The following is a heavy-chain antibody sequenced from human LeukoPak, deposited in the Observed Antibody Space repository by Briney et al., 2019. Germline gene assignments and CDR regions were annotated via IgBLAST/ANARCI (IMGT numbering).Heavy chain of an antibody. CDR1: GFTFSSYS. D-gene: IGHD3-9*01. CDR3: ARDYYDILTGYSEPFDY. J-gene: IGHJ4*02. CDR2: ISSSSSYI. V-gene: IGHV3-21*01. Sequence: PGGSLRLSCAASGFTFSSYSMNWVRQAPGKGLEWVSSISSSSSYIYYADSVKGRFTISRDNAKNSLYLQMNSLRAEDTAVYYCARDYYDILTGYSEPFDYWGQGTLVTVSS.